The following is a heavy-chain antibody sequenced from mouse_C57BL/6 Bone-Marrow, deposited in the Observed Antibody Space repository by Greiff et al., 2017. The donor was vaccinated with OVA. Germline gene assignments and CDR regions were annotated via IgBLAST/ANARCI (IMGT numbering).Heavy chain of an antibody. Sequence: VHLVESGPGLVQPSQSLSITCTVSGFSLTSYGVHWVRQSPGKGLEWLGVIWSGGSTDYNAAFISRLSISKDNSKSQVFFKMNSLQADDTAIYYCARKGGITTDYYAMDYWGQGTSVTVSS. CDR1: GFSLTSYG. D-gene: IGHD2-4*01. J-gene: IGHJ4*01. V-gene: IGHV2-2*01. CDR2: IWSGGST. CDR3: ARKGGITTDYYAMDY.